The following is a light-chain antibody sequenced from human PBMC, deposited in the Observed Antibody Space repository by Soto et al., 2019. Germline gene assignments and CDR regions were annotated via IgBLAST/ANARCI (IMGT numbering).Light chain of an antibody. CDR2: DAS. CDR1: QSVSSY. V-gene: IGKV3-11*01. CDR3: QQRSKWPPEVT. J-gene: IGKJ5*01. Sequence: EIVLTQSPATLSLSPGERATLSCRASQSVSSYLAWYQQKPGQAPRLLIYDASNRATGISARFSGSGSGTDFTLTISSLEPEDFAVYYCQQRSKWPPEVTFGLGTRLEIK.